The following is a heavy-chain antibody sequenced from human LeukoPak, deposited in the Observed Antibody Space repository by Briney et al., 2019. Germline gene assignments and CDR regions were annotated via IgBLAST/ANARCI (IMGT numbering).Heavy chain of an antibody. D-gene: IGHD2-2*01. CDR3: ASQCSNTSCTHGP. CDR2: IIPILGIA. V-gene: IGHV1-69*04. CDR1: GGTFSSYA. Sequence: ASVKVSCKASGGTFSSYAISWVRQAPGQGLEWMGRIIPILGIANYAQKFQGRVTITADKSTSTAYMELSSLRSEDTAVYYCASQCSNTSCTHGPWGQGTLVTVSS. J-gene: IGHJ5*02.